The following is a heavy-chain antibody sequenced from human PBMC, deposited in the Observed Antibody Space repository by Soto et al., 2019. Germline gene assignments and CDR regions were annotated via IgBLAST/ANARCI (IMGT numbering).Heavy chain of an antibody. CDR3: ARFDCVPGGYYYGMDV. CDR2: IYYSGST. V-gene: IGHV4-31*03. D-gene: IGHD2-8*02. J-gene: IGHJ6*02. Sequence: SETLSLTCTVSGGSISSGGYYWSWIRQHPGKGLEWIGYIYYSGSTYYNPSLKSRVTISVDTSKNQFSLKLSSVTAADTAVYYCARFDCVPGGYYYGMDVRGQGSTVTVSS. CDR1: GGSISSGGYY.